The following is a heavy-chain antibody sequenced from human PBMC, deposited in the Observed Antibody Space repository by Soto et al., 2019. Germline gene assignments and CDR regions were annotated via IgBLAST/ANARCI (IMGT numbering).Heavy chain of an antibody. V-gene: IGHV4-59*01. Sequence: SETLSLTCTVSGGSISSYYWSWIRQPPGKGLEWIGYIYYSGSTNYNPSLKSRVTISVDTSKNQFSLKLSSVTAADTAVYYCARDRGYSYGYYDYWGQGTLVTVSS. D-gene: IGHD5-18*01. J-gene: IGHJ4*02. CDR2: IYYSGST. CDR1: GGSISSYY. CDR3: ARDRGYSYGYYDY.